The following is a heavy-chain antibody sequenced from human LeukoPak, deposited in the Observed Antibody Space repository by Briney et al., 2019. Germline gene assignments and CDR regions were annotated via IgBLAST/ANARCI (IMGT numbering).Heavy chain of an antibody. Sequence: PAGTLSLTCAASGFTFSSYWMSWVRQAPGKGLEWVANIKQDGSEKYYVDSVKGRFTISRANAKHSLYLQMNSLRAEDTAVYYCARTPMVDFDYWGQGTLVTVSS. J-gene: IGHJ4*02. CDR1: GFTFSSYW. CDR2: IKQDGSEK. V-gene: IGHV3-7*01. CDR3: ARTPMVDFDY. D-gene: IGHD3-10*01.